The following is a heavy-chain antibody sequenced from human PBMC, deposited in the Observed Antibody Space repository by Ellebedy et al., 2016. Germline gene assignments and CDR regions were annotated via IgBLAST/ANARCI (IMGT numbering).Heavy chain of an antibody. J-gene: IGHJ3*02. D-gene: IGHD2-21*01. CDR2: INHSGSF. CDR1: GASFRGYY. V-gene: IGHV4-34*01. Sequence: SESLSLTCAVSGASFRGYYWSWIRQPPGEGLEWIWEINHSGSFNYNPSLKGRVTISVDTSKNQSSVNLSSVTAADTAVYYCARGLFDHRMAFDIWGQGTMVTVSS. CDR3: ARGLFDHRMAFDI.